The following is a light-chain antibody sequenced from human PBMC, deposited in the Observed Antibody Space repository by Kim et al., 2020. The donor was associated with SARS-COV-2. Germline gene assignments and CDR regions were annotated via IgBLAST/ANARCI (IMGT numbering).Light chain of an antibody. CDR1: QGIGND. J-gene: IGKJ1*01. CDR3: LQHNAFPWT. CDR2: AAS. Sequence: DIQMTQSPPSLAASVGDRVTITCRASQGIGNDLAWYQQTPGKAPKRLIYAASILQSGVPSRFSGSGSETEFILTINSLQPEDFATYYCLQHNAFPWTFGQGTKVDIK. V-gene: IGKV1-17*01.